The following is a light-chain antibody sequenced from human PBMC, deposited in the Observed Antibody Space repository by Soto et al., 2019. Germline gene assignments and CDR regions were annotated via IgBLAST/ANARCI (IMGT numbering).Light chain of an antibody. V-gene: IGKV3-20*01. CDR1: QSISGNY. CDR3: HPYGGSPWT. CDR2: SAS. Sequence: TVWTQSRNTLSXXPVEXATIXXRXSQSISGNYLAWYQQKPGQVPRVLIYSASIRATGISDRFSRTRSETDFTLTIRTLEPADFAVYYSHPYGGSPWTFGQGHKVDIK. J-gene: IGKJ1*01.